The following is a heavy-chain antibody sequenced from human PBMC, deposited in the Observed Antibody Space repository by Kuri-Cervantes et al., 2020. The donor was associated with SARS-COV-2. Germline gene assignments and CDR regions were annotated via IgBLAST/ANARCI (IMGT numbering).Heavy chain of an antibody. V-gene: IGHV1-69*06. CDR2: IIPIFGTA. CDR1: GGTFSSYA. D-gene: IGHD6-13*01. Sequence: SVKVSCKASGGTFSSYAISWVRQAPGQGLEWMGRIIPIFGTANYAQKFQGRATITADKSTSTAYMELSSLRSEDTAVYYCARGGSSYSSSWFDYYFDYWGQGTLVTVSS. J-gene: IGHJ4*02. CDR3: ARGGSSYSSSWFDYYFDY.